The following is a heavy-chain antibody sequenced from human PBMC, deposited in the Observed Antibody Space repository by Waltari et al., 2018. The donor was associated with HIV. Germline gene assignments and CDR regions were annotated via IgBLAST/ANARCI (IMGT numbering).Heavy chain of an antibody. CDR1: GGFIRSSSYY. D-gene: IGHD2-15*01. J-gene: IGHJ5*01. CDR3: VRDVEWFQS. CDR2: IYYSGSA. V-gene: IGHV4-39*07. Sequence: QLQLQESGPRLVKTSETLSLPCQVSGGFIRSSSYYWGWIRQPPGKGLEWIANIYYSGSAYYNPSLKSRVTISVDTSKNQFSLKLSSVTVADTAVYYCVRDVEWFQSWGQGTLVIVSS.